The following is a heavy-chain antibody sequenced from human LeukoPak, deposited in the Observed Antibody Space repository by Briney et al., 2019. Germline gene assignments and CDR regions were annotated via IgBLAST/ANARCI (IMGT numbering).Heavy chain of an antibody. V-gene: IGHV4-39*07. CDR3: ARETSQKGAHYMDV. J-gene: IGHJ6*03. CDR1: GGSISSNNYY. D-gene: IGHD3-16*01. CDR2: FYYGGST. Sequence: SETLSLTCTVSGGSISSNNYYWGWIRQPPGEKLEWMGSFYYGGSTYDNPSLKSRVTISLDTSQKQFSLKLSSVTAADTAVYYCARETSQKGAHYMDVWGKGTTVTIS.